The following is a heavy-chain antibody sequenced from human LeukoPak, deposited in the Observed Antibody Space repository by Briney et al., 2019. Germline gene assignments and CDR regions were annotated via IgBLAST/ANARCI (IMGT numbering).Heavy chain of an antibody. CDR3: TRDFGRSSYYFDF. J-gene: IGHJ4*02. Sequence: GGSLRLSCAASGFTFDDYGMSWVRQAPGKGLEWVANIKQDGSEKYYVDSVRGRLTISRDNAENSLFLQMNRLRVEDTAVYYCTRDFGRSSYYFDFWGQGTLVTVSS. CDR1: GFTFDDYG. V-gene: IGHV3-7*01. CDR2: IKQDGSEK. D-gene: IGHD3-3*01.